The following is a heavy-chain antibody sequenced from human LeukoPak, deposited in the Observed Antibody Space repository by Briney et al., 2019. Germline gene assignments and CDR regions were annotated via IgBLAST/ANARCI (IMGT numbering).Heavy chain of an antibody. CDR2: ILYYESNI. Sequence: PGGSLTLSCSASGFTFSTYRMHCLRQAPGKALEGLAYILYYESNIYYAHSQQGRFDICRDNSRNTLYLLLPSVRAEDTAVYYCARARDNYDISSFSALDYWGQGALVTVS. V-gene: IGHV3-33*08. J-gene: IGHJ4*02. CDR3: ARARDNYDISSFSALDY. CDR1: GFTFSTYR. D-gene: IGHD3-22*01.